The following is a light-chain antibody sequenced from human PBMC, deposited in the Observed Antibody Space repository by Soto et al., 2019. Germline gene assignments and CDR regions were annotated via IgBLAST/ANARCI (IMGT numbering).Light chain of an antibody. J-gene: IGKJ1*01. CDR1: QSVTSTY. V-gene: IGKV3-20*01. Sequence: EIVLTQSPGTLSVSPGERAALSCKASQSVTSTYLAWYQQRPGQASRLLIYAANRRATGSPDRLTGSGSGTDFNLTISSLEPEDSALYYCQQYAGAPWTFGQGTRVEIK. CDR2: AAN. CDR3: QQYAGAPWT.